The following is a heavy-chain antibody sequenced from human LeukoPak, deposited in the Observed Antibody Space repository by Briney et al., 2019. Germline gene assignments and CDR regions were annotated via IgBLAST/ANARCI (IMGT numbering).Heavy chain of an antibody. CDR3: ARGLVLMVYAIGFDY. CDR2: IYTSGST. D-gene: IGHD2-8*01. CDR1: GGSISSYY. Sequence: SETLSLTCTVSGGSISSYYWSWIRQPAGKGLEWIGRIYTSGSTNYNPSLKSRVTISVDTSKNQFSLKLSSVTAADTAVYYCARGLVLMVYAIGFDYWGQGTLVTVSS. J-gene: IGHJ4*02. V-gene: IGHV4-4*07.